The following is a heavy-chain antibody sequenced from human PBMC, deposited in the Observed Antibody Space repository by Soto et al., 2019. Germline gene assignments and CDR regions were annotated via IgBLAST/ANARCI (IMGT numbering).Heavy chain of an antibody. CDR1: GFTLPGYS. J-gene: IGHJ4*02. CDR2: ISSSSDTI. D-gene: IGHD3-22*01. V-gene: IGHV3-48*01. CDR3: ARVDYYDSSGYLEAFDY. Sequence: GGSLRLSCAPSGFTLPGYSMNWVRQAPGKGLEWVSYISSSSDTIYYADSVKGRFTISRDNSKNTLYLQMNSLRAEDTAVYYCARVDYYDSSGYLEAFDYWGQGTLVTVS.